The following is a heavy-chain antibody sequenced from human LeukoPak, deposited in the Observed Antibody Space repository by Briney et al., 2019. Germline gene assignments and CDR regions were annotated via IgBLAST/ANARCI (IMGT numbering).Heavy chain of an antibody. CDR2: MNPNSGNT. J-gene: IGHJ4*02. Sequence: GASVKVSCKASGYTSTSYDINWVRQATGQGLEWMGWMNPNSGNTGYAQKFQGRVTMTRNTSISTAYMELSSLRSEDTAVYYCAALGLYDSSGYYPAPWGQGTLVTVSS. V-gene: IGHV1-8*01. D-gene: IGHD3-22*01. CDR3: AALGLYDSSGYYPAP. CDR1: GYTSTSYD.